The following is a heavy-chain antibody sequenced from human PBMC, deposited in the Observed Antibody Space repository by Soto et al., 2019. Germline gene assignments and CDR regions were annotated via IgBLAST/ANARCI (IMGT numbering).Heavy chain of an antibody. Sequence: QVQLVHSGAEVKKPGSSVKVSCKASGGTFSSYTISWVRQAPGQGLEWRGRIIPILGIANYAEKFQGRVTITADKSTSTAYMELSSLRSEDTAVYFCASRVPHSFSDYWGQGTLVTVSS. CDR3: ASRVPHSFSDY. CDR2: IIPILGIA. V-gene: IGHV1-69*02. D-gene: IGHD2-15*01. J-gene: IGHJ4*02. CDR1: GGTFSSYT.